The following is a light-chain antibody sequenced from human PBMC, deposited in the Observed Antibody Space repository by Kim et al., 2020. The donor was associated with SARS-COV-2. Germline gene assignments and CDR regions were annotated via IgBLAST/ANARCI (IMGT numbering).Light chain of an antibody. CDR2: GAS. J-gene: IGKJ2*01. CDR3: QQYDNWPLYT. Sequence: EIVMTQSPTLSVSPGERATLSCRSSQSVTRKLAWYQQRPGQAPRLLIYGASTRATGIPARFSGSGSGTDFTLTISSLQSEDFAVYFCQQYDNWPLYTFGQGTKLEI. CDR1: QSVTRK. V-gene: IGKV3-15*01.